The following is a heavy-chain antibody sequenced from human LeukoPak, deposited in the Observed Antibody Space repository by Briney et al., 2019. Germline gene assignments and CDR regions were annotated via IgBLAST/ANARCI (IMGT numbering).Heavy chain of an antibody. CDR3: AREYCSSTSCHRVVEWLRGYFDY. J-gene: IGHJ4*02. V-gene: IGHV4-39*07. CDR2: IYYSGST. Sequence: PSETLSLTCTVSGGSISSSSYYWGWIRQPPGKGLEWIGSIYYSGSTYYNPSLKSRVTISEDTSKNQFSLKLNSVTAADPAVYYCAREYCSSTSCHRVVEWLRGYFDYWGQGTLVTVSS. CDR1: GGSISSSSYY. D-gene: IGHD2-2*01.